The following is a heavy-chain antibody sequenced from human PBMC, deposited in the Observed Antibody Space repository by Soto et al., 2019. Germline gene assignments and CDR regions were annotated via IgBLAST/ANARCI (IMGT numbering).Heavy chain of an antibody. CDR1: GFAFSSYS. Sequence: GGSLRLSCPASGFAFSSYSMNWVGLARGGGGERVWEIGSGWSRVCESDSVVGGFTIYRDNAKNSLYLQMNTLRAADTAVYYCARSKRGTMVRGVPAWFDPWGQGTLVTVSS. CDR2: IGSGWSRV. D-gene: IGHD3-10*01. J-gene: IGHJ5*02. V-gene: IGHV3-48*01. CDR3: ARSKRGTMVRGVPAWFDP.